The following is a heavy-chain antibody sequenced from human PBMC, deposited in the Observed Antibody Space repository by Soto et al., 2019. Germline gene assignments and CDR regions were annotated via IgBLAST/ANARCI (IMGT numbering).Heavy chain of an antibody. CDR2: IYPGDSDT. Sequence: GESLKISCKGSGYSFTSYWIGWVRQMPGKGLEWMGIIYPGDSDTRYSPSFQGQVTISADKSISTAYLQWSSLKASDTAMYYCARRDYDILTGYSPLGWFDPWGQGTLVTVSS. CDR1: GYSFTSYW. V-gene: IGHV5-51*01. CDR3: ARRDYDILTGYSPLGWFDP. J-gene: IGHJ5*02. D-gene: IGHD3-9*01.